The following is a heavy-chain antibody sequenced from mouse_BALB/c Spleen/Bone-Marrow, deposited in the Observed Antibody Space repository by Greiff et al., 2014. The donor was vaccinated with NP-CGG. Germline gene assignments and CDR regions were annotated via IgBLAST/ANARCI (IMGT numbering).Heavy chain of an antibody. CDR2: ISSDSSTI. V-gene: IGHV5-17*02. J-gene: IGHJ4*01. CDR3: ARSNYVGYYAMDY. CDR1: GFTFSSFG. D-gene: IGHD1-1*01. Sequence: EVYLVESGGGLVQPGGSRKLSCAASGFTFSSFGIHWVRQAPEKGLEWVAYISSDSSTIYYADTVKGRFTISRDNPKNTLFLQMTSLRSEDTAMYYCARSNYVGYYAMDYWGQGTSVTVSS.